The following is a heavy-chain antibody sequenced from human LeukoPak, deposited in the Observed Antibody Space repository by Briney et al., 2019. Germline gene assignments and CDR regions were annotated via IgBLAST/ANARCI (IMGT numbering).Heavy chain of an antibody. CDR3: AKAGGSTSWYLHAEY. CDR1: EFSFSSYA. D-gene: IGHD6-13*01. J-gene: IGHJ4*02. Sequence: PGRSLRLSCAASEFSFSSYAMNWVRQAPGKGLEWVSTISGSGGTTYYADSVKGRFTISRDNSKNMLYLQMSSLRAEDTALYFCAKAGGSTSWYLHAEYWGQGTLVTVSS. CDR2: ISGSGGTT. V-gene: IGHV3-23*01.